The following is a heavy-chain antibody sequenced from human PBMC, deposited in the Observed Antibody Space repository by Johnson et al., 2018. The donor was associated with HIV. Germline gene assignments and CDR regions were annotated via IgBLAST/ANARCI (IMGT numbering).Heavy chain of an antibody. Sequence: QVQLVESGGGVVQPGGSLRLSCAASGFTFSSYGMHWVRQAPGKGLEWVSLIYSGGNTYYADSVRGRFTISRDNSKNTLYLQMNNLRAEDTAVYFCARGCGGDCAHQEAFDIWGQGTMVTVSS. D-gene: IGHD2-21*02. J-gene: IGHJ3*02. CDR1: GFTFSSYG. V-gene: IGHV3-NL1*01. CDR3: ARGCGGDCAHQEAFDI. CDR2: IYSGGNT.